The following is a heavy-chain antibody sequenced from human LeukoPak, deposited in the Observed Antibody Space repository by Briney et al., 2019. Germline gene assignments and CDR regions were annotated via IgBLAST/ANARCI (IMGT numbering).Heavy chain of an antibody. CDR1: GYTFTSYG. J-gene: IGHJ3*02. V-gene: IGHV1-18*01. CDR2: ISAYNGNT. CDR3: ASVSCSGGSCYNAFDI. D-gene: IGHD2-15*01. Sequence: ASVKVSCKASGYTFTSYGISWVRQAPGQGLEWMGWISAYNGNTNYAQKLQGRVTMTTDTSTSTAYMELRSLRSDDTAVYYCASVSCSGGSCYNAFDIWGQGTMVTVSS.